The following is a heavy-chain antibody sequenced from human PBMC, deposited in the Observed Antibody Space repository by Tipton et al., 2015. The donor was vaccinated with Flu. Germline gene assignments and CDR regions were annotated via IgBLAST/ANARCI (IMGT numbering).Heavy chain of an antibody. D-gene: IGHD1-26*01. Sequence: TLSLTCTVSGGSISRYYWSWIRQPPGKGLEWIGYIYYSGSTNYNPSLKSRVTMSVDTSKNQFSLKLSSVTAADTAVYYCARGWPTTRDYWGQGALVTVSS. CDR3: ARGWPTTRDY. CDR1: GGSISRYY. V-gene: IGHV4-59*12. J-gene: IGHJ4*02. CDR2: IYYSGST.